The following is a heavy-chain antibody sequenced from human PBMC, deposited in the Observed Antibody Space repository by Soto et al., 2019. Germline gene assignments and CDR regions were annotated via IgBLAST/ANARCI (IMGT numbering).Heavy chain of an antibody. J-gene: IGHJ6*02. CDR2: IIPISETT. Sequence: VQLVQSGAEVKKPGSSVSVSCKTSGGTFSSYGMNWVRQAPGQGLEWMGGIIPISETTNYAQKVQGRLTITADKSTSTDYMELSSLRSEDTAVYYCVRSRGYSYSYMGEGYNYAMDVWGQGTTVTVSS. CDR3: VRSRGYSYSYMGEGYNYAMDV. CDR1: GGTFSSYG. V-gene: IGHV1-69*06. D-gene: IGHD5-18*01.